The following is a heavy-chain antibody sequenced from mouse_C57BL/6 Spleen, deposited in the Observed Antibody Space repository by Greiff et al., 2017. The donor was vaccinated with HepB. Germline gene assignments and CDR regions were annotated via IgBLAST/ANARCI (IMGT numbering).Heavy chain of an antibody. CDR1: GYTFTEYT. CDR3: ARHDYYGSSYNYAMDY. V-gene: IGHV1-62-2*01. CDR2: FYPGSGSI. J-gene: IGHJ4*01. D-gene: IGHD1-1*01. Sequence: LEESGAELVKPGASVKLSCKASGYTFTEYTIHWVKQRSGQGLEWIGWFYPGSGSIKYNEKFKDKATLTADKSSSTVYMELSRLTSEDSAVYFCARHDYYGSSYNYAMDYWGQGTSVTVSS.